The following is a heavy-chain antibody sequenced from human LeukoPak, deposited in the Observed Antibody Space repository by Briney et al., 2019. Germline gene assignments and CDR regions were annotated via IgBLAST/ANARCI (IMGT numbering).Heavy chain of an antibody. V-gene: IGHV3-7*03. CDR2: IKQDGSEK. CDR1: GFTFSSYW. J-gene: IGHJ3*02. CDR3: ARGRSSGAFDI. Sequence: PGGSLRLSCAASGFTFSSYWMSWVRQAPGKGLEWVVNIKQDGSEKYYVDSGKGRFTISRDNAKNSLYLQMNSLRAEDTAVYYCARGRSSGAFDIWGQGTMVTVSS.